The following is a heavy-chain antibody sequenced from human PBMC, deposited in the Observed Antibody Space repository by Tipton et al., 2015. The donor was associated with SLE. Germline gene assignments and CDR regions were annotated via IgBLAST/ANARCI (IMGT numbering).Heavy chain of an antibody. D-gene: IGHD4-23*01. CDR2: INHSGST. CDR3: ARHLDGGNSSYFDY. Sequence: TLSLTCAVYGGSFSGYYWSWIRQPPGKGLEWIGEINHSGSTTYNPSLKSRVTISVDTSKNQFSLKLSSVTAADTAVYYCARHLDGGNSSYFDYWGQGTLVTVSS. J-gene: IGHJ4*02. CDR1: GGSFSGYY. V-gene: IGHV4-34*01.